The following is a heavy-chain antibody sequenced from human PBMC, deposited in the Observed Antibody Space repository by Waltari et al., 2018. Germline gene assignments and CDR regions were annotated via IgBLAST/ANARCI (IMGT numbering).Heavy chain of an antibody. J-gene: IGHJ6*03. CDR2: IYTSGST. Sequence: QVQLQESGPGLVKPSQTLSLTCTVSGGSISSGSYYWSWIRQPAGKGLEWIGRIYTSGSTTYNPSLKSRVTISVDTSKNQFSLKLSSVTAADTAVYYCAREFLDTAMEYTFYWGNYYYMDVWGKGTTVTVSS. CDR3: AREFLDTAMEYTFYWGNYYYMDV. D-gene: IGHD5-18*01. CDR1: GGSISSGSYY. V-gene: IGHV4-61*02.